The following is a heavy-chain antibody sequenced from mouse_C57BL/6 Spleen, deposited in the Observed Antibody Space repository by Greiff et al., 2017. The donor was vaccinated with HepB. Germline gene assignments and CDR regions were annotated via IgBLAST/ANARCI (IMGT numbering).Heavy chain of an antibody. CDR2: IYPGDGDT. D-gene: IGHD3-2*02. CDR3: AREEGSSGYFDY. V-gene: IGHV1-82*01. J-gene: IGHJ2*01. Sequence: QVQLQQSGPELVKPGASVKISCKASGYAFSSSWMNWVKQRPGKGLEWIGRIYPGDGDTNYNGKFKGKATLTADKSSSTAYMQLSSLTSEDSAVYFCAREEGSSGYFDYWGQGTTLTVSS. CDR1: GYAFSSSW.